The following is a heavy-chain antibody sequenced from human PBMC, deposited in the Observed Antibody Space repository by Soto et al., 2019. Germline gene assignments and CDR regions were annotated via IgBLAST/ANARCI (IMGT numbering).Heavy chain of an antibody. J-gene: IGHJ5*01. CDR1: GASVRNFY. CDR3: AREGYSDNNAWFDS. D-gene: IGHD2-15*01. V-gene: IGHV4-4*07. CDR2: VSSSGSS. Sequence: QVQLQESGPGLVKPSATLSLTCTVSGASVRNFYWSWIRQPAAGKGLEWIGHVSSSGSSHYRPSLNSRHTMSLDTSKNQLALKLTSVTAADTAVYYCAREGYSDNNAWFDSWGQGTLVTVSS.